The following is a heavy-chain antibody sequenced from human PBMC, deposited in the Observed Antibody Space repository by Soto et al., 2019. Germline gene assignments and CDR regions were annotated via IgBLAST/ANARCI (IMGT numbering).Heavy chain of an antibody. CDR2: IYYSGST. J-gene: IGHJ4*02. CDR3: ARHFYGDYSPYDY. D-gene: IGHD4-17*01. CDR1: GGSISSSSYY. V-gene: IGHV4-39*01. Sequence: PSETLSLTCTVSGGSISSSSYYWGWIRQPPGKGLEWIGSIYYSGSTYYNPSLKSRVTISVDTSKNQFSLKLSSVTAADTAVYYCARHFYGDYSPYDYWGQGTLVTVSS.